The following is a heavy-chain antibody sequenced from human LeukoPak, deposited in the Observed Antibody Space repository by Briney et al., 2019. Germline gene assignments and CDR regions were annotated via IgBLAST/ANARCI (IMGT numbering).Heavy chain of an antibody. Sequence: KPSQTLSLTCTVSGASISSYYWSCIRQPPGKRLQWLGYIYYSGSTNYNPSLKSRVTISVATSKTQFSLKLSSVTAADTAVYYCARHDSSAWYGGVDHWGQGTLVTVSS. V-gene: IGHV4-59*08. D-gene: IGHD6-19*01. CDR3: ARHDSSAWYGGVDH. CDR1: GASISSYY. J-gene: IGHJ4*02. CDR2: IYYSGST.